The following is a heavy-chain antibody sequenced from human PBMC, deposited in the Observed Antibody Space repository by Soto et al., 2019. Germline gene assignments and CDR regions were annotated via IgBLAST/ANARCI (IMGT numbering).Heavy chain of an antibody. D-gene: IGHD1-20*01. J-gene: IGHJ5*02. CDR3: ARDLGNGYNWNWFDP. V-gene: IGHV1-46*01. CDR1: GYTFTSYY. CDR2: INPSSGST. Sequence: ASVKVSCKASGYTFTSYYMHWVRQAPGQGLEWMGIINPSSGSTSYAQKFQGRVTMTTDTSTSTAYMELSSLRSDDTAVYYCARDLGNGYNWNWFDPWGQGTLVTVAS.